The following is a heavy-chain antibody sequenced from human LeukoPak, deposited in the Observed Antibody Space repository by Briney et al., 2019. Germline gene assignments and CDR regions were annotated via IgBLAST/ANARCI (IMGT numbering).Heavy chain of an antibody. CDR3: AMRGYCSSTSCSDYGRMDV. V-gene: IGHV4-4*02. D-gene: IGHD2-2*01. CDR1: GGSISSSNW. Sequence: SGTLSLTCAVSGGSISSSNWWSWVRQPPGKGLEWIGEIYHSGSTNYNPSLKSRVTISVDTSKNQFSLKLSSVTAADTAVYYCAMRGYCSSTSCSDYGRMDVWGKGTTVTVSS. CDR2: IYHSGST. J-gene: IGHJ6*04.